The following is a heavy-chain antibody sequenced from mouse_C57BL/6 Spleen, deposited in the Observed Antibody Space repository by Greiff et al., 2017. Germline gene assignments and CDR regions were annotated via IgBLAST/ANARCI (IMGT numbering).Heavy chain of an antibody. CDR2: IYPRDGST. V-gene: IGHV1-85*01. Sequence: VKLQESGPELVKPGASVKLSCKASGYTFTSYDINWVKQRPGQGLEWIGWIYPRDGSTKYNEKFKGKATLTVDTSSSTAYMELHSLTSEDSAVYFCARGGYDVDWYFDVWGTGTTVTVSS. CDR1: GYTFTSYD. D-gene: IGHD2-2*01. CDR3: ARGGYDVDWYFDV. J-gene: IGHJ1*03.